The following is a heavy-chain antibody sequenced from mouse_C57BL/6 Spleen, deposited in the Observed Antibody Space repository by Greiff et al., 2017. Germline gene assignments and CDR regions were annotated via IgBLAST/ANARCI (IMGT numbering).Heavy chain of an antibody. CDR2: IDPSDSYT. CDR3: ARSGPGGSQYFDV. J-gene: IGHJ1*03. CDR1: GYTFPSYW. D-gene: IGHD1-1*01. V-gene: IGHV1-69*01. Sequence: QVQLQQSGAELVMPGASVKLSCKASGYTFPSYWMHWVKQRPGQGLEWIGEIDPSDSYTNYNQKFKGKSTLTVDKSSSTAYMQLSSLTSEDSAVYYCARSGPGGSQYFDVWGTGTTVTVSS.